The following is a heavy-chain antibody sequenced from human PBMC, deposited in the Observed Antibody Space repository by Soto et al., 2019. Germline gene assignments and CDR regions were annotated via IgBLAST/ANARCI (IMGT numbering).Heavy chain of an antibody. CDR2: IIPIFGTA. CDR3: ARVDDILTGYYPPVPPVY. V-gene: IGHV1-69*13. D-gene: IGHD3-9*01. Sequence: SVKVSCKASGGTFSSYAISWVRQAPGQGLEWMGGIIPIFGTANYAQKFRGRVTITADESTSTAYMELSSLRSEDTAVYYCARVDDILTGYYPPVPPVYWGQGTLVTVSS. CDR1: GGTFSSYA. J-gene: IGHJ4*02.